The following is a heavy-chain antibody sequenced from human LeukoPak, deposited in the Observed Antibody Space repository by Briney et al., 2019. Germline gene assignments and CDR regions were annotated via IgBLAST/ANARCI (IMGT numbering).Heavy chain of an antibody. J-gene: IGHJ4*02. V-gene: IGHV1-18*01. Sequence: ASVKVSCKAPGYTFTSYGISWVRQAPGQGLEWMGWISANSGNTKYAQKLQGRVTMTTDTSTSTAYMELRSLRSDDTAFYYCARGYSDSSGYEYFDYWGRGTLVTVSS. CDR1: GYTFTSYG. D-gene: IGHD3-22*01. CDR2: ISANSGNT. CDR3: ARGYSDSSGYEYFDY.